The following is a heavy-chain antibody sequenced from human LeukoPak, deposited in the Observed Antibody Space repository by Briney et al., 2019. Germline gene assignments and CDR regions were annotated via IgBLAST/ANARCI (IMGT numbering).Heavy chain of an antibody. CDR2: ISYDGSNK. J-gene: IGHJ1*01. D-gene: IGHD6-13*01. Sequence: PGGSLRLSCAASGFTFSSYGMHWVRQAPGKGLEWVAVISYDGSNKYYADSVKGRFTISRDNSKNTLYLQMNSLRAEDTAVYYCARAGAAGTTAEYFQHWGQGTLVTVSS. V-gene: IGHV3-30*03. CDR3: ARAGAAGTTAEYFQH. CDR1: GFTFSSYG.